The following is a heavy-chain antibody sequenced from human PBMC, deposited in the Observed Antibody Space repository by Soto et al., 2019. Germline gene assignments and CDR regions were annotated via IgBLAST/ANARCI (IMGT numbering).Heavy chain of an antibody. CDR1: GYTFTSYA. J-gene: IGHJ6*02. CDR2: INAGNGNT. CDR3: ARAGGSGSYYDYYYYGMDV. D-gene: IGHD3-10*01. V-gene: IGHV1-3*01. Sequence: ASVKVSCKASGYTFTSYAMHWVRQAPGQRLEWMGWINAGNGNTKYSQKFQGRVTITRDTSASTAYMELSSLRSEDTAVYYCARAGGSGSYYDYYYYGMDVWGQGTTVTVSS.